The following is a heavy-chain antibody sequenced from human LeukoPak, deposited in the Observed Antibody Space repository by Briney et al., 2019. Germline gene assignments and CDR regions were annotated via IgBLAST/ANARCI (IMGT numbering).Heavy chain of an antibody. CDR2: FTSSSSYI. CDR1: AFNFKTFS. D-gene: IGHD3-10*01. J-gene: IGHJ6*02. CDR3: ARDPGGSYYYYGMDV. V-gene: IGHV3-21*01. Sequence: KAGGSLRLSCAASAFNFKTFSMNWVRQAPGKGLEWVSSFTSSSSYIYYADSVRGRFTISRDNAKNSLYLQMNSLRAEDTAVYYCARDPGGSYYYYGMDVWGQGTTVTVSS.